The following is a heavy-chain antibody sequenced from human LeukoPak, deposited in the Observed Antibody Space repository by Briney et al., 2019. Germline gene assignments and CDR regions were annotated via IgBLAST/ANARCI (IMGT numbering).Heavy chain of an antibody. V-gene: IGHV1-46*01. D-gene: IGHD5/OR15-5a*01. CDR2: INPNRGST. Sequence: ASVTVSCKASGYTFTSYYMYWVRQAPGQGLEWMGIINPNRGSTSYAQKFQGRVTMTRDMSTSTVYMELSSLRYDDTAVYYCARDPGLRGYYYYMDVWGKGTTVTVSS. CDR3: ARDPGLRGYYYYMDV. CDR1: GYTFTSYY. J-gene: IGHJ6*03.